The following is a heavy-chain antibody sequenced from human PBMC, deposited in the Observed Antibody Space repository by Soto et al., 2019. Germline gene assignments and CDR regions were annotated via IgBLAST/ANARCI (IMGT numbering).Heavy chain of an antibody. CDR3: ARGGFCPGSSCYDLKYAFDN. J-gene: IGHJ3*02. CDR2: ISAYNGDT. V-gene: IGHV1-18*01. CDR1: GYSFTSYA. Sequence: QVQLVQSGAEVKKPGASVKVSCKGSGYSFTSYAITWVRQAPGQGLEWLGWISAYNGDTNYAQSLQGRVTMTTDTSANIAYMELRSLTSDDTPVYYCARGGFCPGSSCYDLKYAFDNWGQGTMVTVSS. D-gene: IGHD2-15*01.